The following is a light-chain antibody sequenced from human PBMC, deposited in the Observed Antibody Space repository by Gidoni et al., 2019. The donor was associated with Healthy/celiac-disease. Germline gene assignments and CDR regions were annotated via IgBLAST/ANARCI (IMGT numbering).Light chain of an antibody. J-gene: IGKJ4*01. CDR1: QSISSY. CDR3: QQSYSSPVT. V-gene: IGKV1-39*01. Sequence: DIQLTQSRASLSASVGDRVTITCRASQSISSYLNWYQQKPGKAPKLLIYAASSLESGVPSRFSGSGSGTDFTLTISSLQPEDFATYYCQQSYSSPVTFGGGTKVEIK. CDR2: AAS.